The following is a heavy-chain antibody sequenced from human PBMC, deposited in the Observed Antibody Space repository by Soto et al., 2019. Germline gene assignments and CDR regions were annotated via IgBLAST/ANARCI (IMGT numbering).Heavy chain of an antibody. Sequence: QVQVVQSGAEVKKPGASVKVACKASGYSFDTFGMSWVRQAPGQGLEWMGWISIEKGDTNSAQKFQDGVTMTTDTSTSTAYMWLRSLTSDDTAVYYCARCYCSVGSCFTCWHFDLWGRGTLVTVSS. V-gene: IGHV1-18*01. D-gene: IGHD2-15*01. CDR1: GYSFDTFG. CDR3: ARCYCSVGSCFTCWHFDL. CDR2: ISIEKGDT. J-gene: IGHJ2*01.